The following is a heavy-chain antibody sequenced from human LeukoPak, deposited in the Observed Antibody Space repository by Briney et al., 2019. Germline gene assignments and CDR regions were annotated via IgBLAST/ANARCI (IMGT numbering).Heavy chain of an antibody. CDR2: IYYSGST. V-gene: IGHV4-38-2*01. Sequence: SETLSLTCGVSGYSISRGYYWAWIRQPPGKGLEWIGSIYYSGSTYYNPSLENRVTISIDTSKNHFSLKLSSLSAADTSVYYCAKRDDSGGNLVDLWGQGTLVTVS. CDR3: AKRDDSGGNLVDL. D-gene: IGHD3-22*01. CDR1: GYSISRGYY. J-gene: IGHJ4*02.